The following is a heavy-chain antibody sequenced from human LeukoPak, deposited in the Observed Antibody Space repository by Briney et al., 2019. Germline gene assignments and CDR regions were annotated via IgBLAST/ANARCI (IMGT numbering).Heavy chain of an antibody. CDR1: GGSISSYY. CDR3: ARYSSGSGVGYFDY. CDR2: IYTSGST. D-gene: IGHD5-18*01. Sequence: PSETLSLTCTVSGGSISSYYWNWIRQPAGKGLEWIGRIYTSGSTNYNPSLKSRVTMSVDTSKNQFSLKLSSVTAADTAVYYCARYSSGSGVGYFDYWGQGTLVTVSS. V-gene: IGHV4-4*07. J-gene: IGHJ4*02.